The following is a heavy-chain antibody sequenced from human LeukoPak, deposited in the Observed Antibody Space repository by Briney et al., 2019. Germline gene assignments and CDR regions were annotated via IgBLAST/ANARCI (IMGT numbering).Heavy chain of an antibody. Sequence: KPGGSLRLSCAASGFTFSDYYMNWIRQAPGKGLECVSYMSSSGTTIYYADSVKGRFTISRDNAKNSLYLQMNSLRAEDTAVYYCARVRPVTTRLSPSFDYWGQGTLVTVSS. V-gene: IGHV3-11*04. D-gene: IGHD4-17*01. J-gene: IGHJ4*02. CDR2: MSSSGTTI. CDR3: ARVRPVTTRLSPSFDY. CDR1: GFTFSDYY.